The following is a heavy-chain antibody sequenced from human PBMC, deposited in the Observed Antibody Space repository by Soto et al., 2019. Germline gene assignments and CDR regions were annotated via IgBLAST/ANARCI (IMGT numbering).Heavy chain of an antibody. Sequence: SVQVFFKASGGPFSSEAVSLVREAPRQGLEWIGGIIPIFGTANYAQKFQGRVTITADESTSTAYMELSSLRSDDTAVYYCARDPLGIAAAGSYYYYYYGMDVWGQGTTVTVSS. D-gene: IGHD6-13*01. J-gene: IGHJ6*02. CDR1: GGPFSSEA. V-gene: IGHV1-69*13. CDR2: IIPIFGTA. CDR3: ARDPLGIAAAGSYYYYYYGMDV.